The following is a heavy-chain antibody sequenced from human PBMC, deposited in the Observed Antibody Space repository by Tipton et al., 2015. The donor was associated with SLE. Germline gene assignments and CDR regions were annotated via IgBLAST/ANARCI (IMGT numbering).Heavy chain of an antibody. J-gene: IGHJ5*02. CDR3: ARGQLLWFGEFRWFDP. V-gene: IGHV4-34*01. Sequence: TLSLTCTVSGGSISSYYWSWIRQPPGKGLEWIGEINHSGSTNYSPSLKSRVTISVDTSKNQFSLKLSSVTAADTAVYYCARGQLLWFGEFRWFDPWGQGTLVTVSS. CDR1: GGSISSYY. CDR2: INHSGST. D-gene: IGHD3-10*01.